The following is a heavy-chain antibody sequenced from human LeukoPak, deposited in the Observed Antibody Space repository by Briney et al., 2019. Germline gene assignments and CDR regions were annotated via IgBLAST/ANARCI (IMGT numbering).Heavy chain of an antibody. J-gene: IGHJ4*02. Sequence: SVTVSFKASGVIFNNFAFNWVRQAPGQGLEWMGRIIPILDLAHFTQKFQGRLTITADKSTNTGYMELSSLTAEDTAVYYCATPPRTEDGDYGVCWGQGTLVTVSS. D-gene: IGHD4-17*01. CDR1: GVIFNNFA. CDR3: ATPPRTEDGDYGVC. V-gene: IGHV1-69*04. CDR2: IIPILDLA.